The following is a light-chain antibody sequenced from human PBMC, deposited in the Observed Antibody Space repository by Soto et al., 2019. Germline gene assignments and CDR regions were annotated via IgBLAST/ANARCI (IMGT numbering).Light chain of an antibody. Sequence: DIQMTQSPPSLSASVGDRVTITCRASQSISSYLNWYQQKPGKAPKLLIYAASSLQSGVPSRFSGSGSGTDFTLTISSLQPEDFATYYCQQSYSTPMYTFGQGTTVDIK. J-gene: IGKJ2*01. CDR3: QQSYSTPMYT. CDR2: AAS. V-gene: IGKV1-39*01. CDR1: QSISSY.